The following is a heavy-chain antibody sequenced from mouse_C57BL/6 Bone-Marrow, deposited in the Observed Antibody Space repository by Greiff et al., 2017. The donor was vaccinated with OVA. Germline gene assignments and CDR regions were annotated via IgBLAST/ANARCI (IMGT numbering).Heavy chain of an antibody. Sequence: QVQLQQSGAELVMPGASVKLSCKASGYTFTSYCMHWVKQRPGQGLEWIGEINPSDSYTNYNQKFKGKSTLTVDKSSSTAYMQLSSLTSEDSAVYYCARLYLDVWGTGTTVTVSS. CDR2: INPSDSYT. V-gene: IGHV1-69*01. J-gene: IGHJ1*03. CDR1: GYTFTSYC. CDR3: ARLYLDV.